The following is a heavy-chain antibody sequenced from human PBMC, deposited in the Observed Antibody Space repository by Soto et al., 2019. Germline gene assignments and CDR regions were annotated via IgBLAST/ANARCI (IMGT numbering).Heavy chain of an antibody. CDR1: GGTFSSYT. D-gene: IGHD2-15*01. CDR3: AREDIVVVAAGAFDY. J-gene: IGHJ4*02. CDR2: IIPILGIA. V-gene: IGHV1-69*08. Sequence: QVQLVQSGAEVKKPGSSVKVSCKASGGTFSSYTISWVRQAPGQGLEWMGRIIPILGIANYAQKFQGRVTITADKSTSTAYMELSSLRSEDTAVYYCAREDIVVVAAGAFDYWGQGTLVTVSS.